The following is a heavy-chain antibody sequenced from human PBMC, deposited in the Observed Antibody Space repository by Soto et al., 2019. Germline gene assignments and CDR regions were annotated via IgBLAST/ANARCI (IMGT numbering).Heavy chain of an antibody. CDR3: ARGFNYYGSGSYNY. V-gene: IGHV4-34*01. D-gene: IGHD3-10*01. CDR2: INHSGYI. Sequence: VQLHQWGAGLVMPSETLSLTCAVSGGSFSGYYWTWIRQSPGKGLEWIGEINHSGYINYNPSLKSRVTISADTSKSQFSLNLSAVTAADTAVYYCARGFNYYGSGSYNYWGQGALVAVFS. CDR1: GGSFSGYY. J-gene: IGHJ4*02.